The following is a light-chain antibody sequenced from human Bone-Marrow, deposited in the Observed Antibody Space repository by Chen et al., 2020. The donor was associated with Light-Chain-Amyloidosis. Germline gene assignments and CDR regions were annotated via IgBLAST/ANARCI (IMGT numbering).Light chain of an antibody. V-gene: IGKV3-15*01. CDR1: QSVSTN. J-gene: IGKJ1*01. CDR2: GAS. CDR3: KQYYNWPRT. Sequence: EIVMRQSPATLSVSPGERATLSCRASQSVSTNLAWYQQKPGQAPRLLIYGASARPTGIPAGFSGSGSGTDLTLTISSLQSEDSAVYYCKQYYNWPRTFGQGTKVEIK.